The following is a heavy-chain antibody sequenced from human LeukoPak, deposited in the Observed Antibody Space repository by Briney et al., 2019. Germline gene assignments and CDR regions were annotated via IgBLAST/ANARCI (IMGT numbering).Heavy chain of an antibody. CDR2: IYYSGST. J-gene: IGHJ3*02. CDR3: ARGYCSGGTCYYDAFDI. CDR1: GGSISSYY. D-gene: IGHD2-15*01. V-gene: IGHV4-59*01. Sequence: SETLSLTCTVSGGSISSYYWSWIRQPPGKGLEWIGYIYYSGSTNYNPSLKSRVTISVDTSKNQFSLKLSSVTAADTAVYYCARGYCSGGTCYYDAFDIWGQGTMVTVSS.